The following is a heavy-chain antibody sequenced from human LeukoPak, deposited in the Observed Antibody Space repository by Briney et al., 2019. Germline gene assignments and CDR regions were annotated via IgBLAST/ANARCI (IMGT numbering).Heavy chain of an antibody. J-gene: IGHJ3*02. CDR2: ISGSGGST. D-gene: IGHD6-6*01. CDR3: ARDRRGRRFETGIAARPCAFDI. Sequence: GRSLRLSCAASGFTFSSYAMHWVRQAPGKGLEWVSAISGSGGSTYYADSVKGRFTISRDNSKNTLYLQMNSLRAEDTAVYYCARDRRGRRFETGIAARPCAFDIWGQGTMVTVSS. CDR1: GFTFSSYA. V-gene: IGHV3-23*01.